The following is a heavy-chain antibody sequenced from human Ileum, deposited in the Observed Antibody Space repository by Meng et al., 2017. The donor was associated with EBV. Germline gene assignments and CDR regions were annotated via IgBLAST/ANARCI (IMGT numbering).Heavy chain of an antibody. CDR2: NYHGGST. D-gene: IGHD1-26*01. CDR1: GGSIRSVYC. V-gene: IGHV4-4*02. Sequence: LQQLGPGLVGPAGTLSLTWPVSGGSIRSVYCRIWVRQSPRKELWCMEENYHGGSTNNTPSHSRRETMVEMKSQNLFSRMLSSVTAAHTAKYYCASGEIVRVEWYFDLWGRGTLVTVSS. CDR3: ASGEIVRVEWYFDL. J-gene: IGHJ2*01.